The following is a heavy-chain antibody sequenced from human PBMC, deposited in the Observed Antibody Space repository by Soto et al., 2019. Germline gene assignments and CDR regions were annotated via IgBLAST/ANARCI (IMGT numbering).Heavy chain of an antibody. CDR3: ASNSYGYTFYAY. Sequence: SETLSLTCTVSGGSISSGDYYWSWIRHPPGKGLEWIGYIYYSGSTYYNPSLKSRVTISVDTSKNQFSLKLSSVTAADTAVYYCASNSYGYTFYAYWGQGTLDPVSS. CDR2: IYYSGST. CDR1: GGSISSGDYY. V-gene: IGHV4-30-4*01. J-gene: IGHJ1*01. D-gene: IGHD5-18*01.